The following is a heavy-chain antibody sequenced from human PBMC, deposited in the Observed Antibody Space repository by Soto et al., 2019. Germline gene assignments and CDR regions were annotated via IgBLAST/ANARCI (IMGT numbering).Heavy chain of an antibody. D-gene: IGHD2-15*01. V-gene: IGHV3-23*01. Sequence: GGSLRLSCAASGFTFSSYAMSWVRQAPGKGLEWVSAISGSGGSTYYADSVKGRFTISRDNSKNTLYLQMNSLRAEDTAVFYCSNEKGYCSGGSCYRVLVDAFDIWGQGTMVTVSS. CDR2: ISGSGGST. CDR1: GFTFSSYA. J-gene: IGHJ3*02. CDR3: SNEKGYCSGGSCYRVLVDAFDI.